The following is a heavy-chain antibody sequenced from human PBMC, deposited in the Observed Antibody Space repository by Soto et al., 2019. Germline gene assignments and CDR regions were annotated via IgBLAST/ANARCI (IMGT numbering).Heavy chain of an antibody. J-gene: IGHJ3*02. CDR2: INPSGGST. CDR1: GYTFTSYY. D-gene: IGHD1-26*01. Sequence: ASVKVSCKASGYTFTSYYMHWVRQAPGQGLEWMGIINPSGGSTSYAQKFQGRVTMTRDTSTSTVYMELSSLRSEDTAVYYCARVRYSGSCSATGAFDIWGQGTMVTVSS. CDR3: ARVRYSGSCSATGAFDI. V-gene: IGHV1-46*01.